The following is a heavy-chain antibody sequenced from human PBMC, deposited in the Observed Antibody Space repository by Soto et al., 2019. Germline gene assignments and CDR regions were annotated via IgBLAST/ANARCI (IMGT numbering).Heavy chain of an antibody. CDR3: ARESLEWLVDRYFDY. CDR1: GGSISSYY. Sequence: SDTLSLTCTVSGGSISSYYWSWIRQPAGKGLEWIGRIYTSGSTNYNPSLKSRVTMSVDTSKNQFSLKLSSVTAADTAVYYCARESLEWLVDRYFDYWGQGTLVTVSS. V-gene: IGHV4-4*07. D-gene: IGHD3-3*01. J-gene: IGHJ4*02. CDR2: IYTSGST.